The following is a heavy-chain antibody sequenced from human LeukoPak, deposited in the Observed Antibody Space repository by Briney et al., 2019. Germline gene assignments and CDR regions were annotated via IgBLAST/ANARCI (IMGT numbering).Heavy chain of an antibody. Sequence: SSETLSLTCIVSGGSISRDGYYWSWIRQPPGKGLEWIGYIYYSGSTYYNPSLKSRVTISVDTSKNQFSLKLSSVTAADTAVYYCARGAAAAQTHGAFDIWGQGTMVTVSS. V-gene: IGHV4-30-4*01. D-gene: IGHD6-25*01. CDR3: ARGAAAAQTHGAFDI. J-gene: IGHJ3*02. CDR2: IYYSGST. CDR1: GGSISRDGYY.